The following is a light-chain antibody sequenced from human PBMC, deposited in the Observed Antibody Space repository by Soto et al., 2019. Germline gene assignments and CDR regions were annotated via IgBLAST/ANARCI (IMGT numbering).Light chain of an antibody. CDR3: QDYGTSWT. J-gene: IGKJ1*01. CDR2: AAS. CDR1: QNIDTK. V-gene: IGKV3-20*01. Sequence: IVMVPSPATLSVSPGESVILSCRASQNIDTKLAWYQQKPGQAPRLLIYAASSRATGIPDRFGGSGSGTDFPLTINRLEPEDFAVYYCQDYGTSWTFGQGTKVDIK.